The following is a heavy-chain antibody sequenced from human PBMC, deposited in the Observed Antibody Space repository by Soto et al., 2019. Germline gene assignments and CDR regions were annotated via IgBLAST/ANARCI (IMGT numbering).Heavy chain of an antibody. V-gene: IGHV3-30-3*01. D-gene: IGHD3-22*01. J-gene: IGHJ5*02. CDR1: GFTFSSYA. CDR3: ATAYYDSRGFQDR. CDR2: ISYYLSNK. Sequence: PGGSLRLSCAASGFTFSSYAMHWVRQAPGNGLELGAVISYYLSNKYYADAVKGRFTISRYNSENTVYLQMNSGRADDTATYYCATAYYDSRGFQDRWGQGTLVTVSS.